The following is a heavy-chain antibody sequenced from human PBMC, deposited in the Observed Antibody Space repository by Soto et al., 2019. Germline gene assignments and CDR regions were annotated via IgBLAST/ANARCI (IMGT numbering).Heavy chain of an antibody. CDR1: GGSISSSSYY. D-gene: IGHD2-2*01. V-gene: IGHV4-39*01. Sequence: SETLSLTCTVSGGSISSSSYYWGWIRQPPGKGLEWIGSIYYSGSTYYNPSLKSRVTISVDTSKNQFSLKLSSVTAADTAVYYCAARSTSCYVCVDYWGQGTLVTVSS. CDR3: AARSTSCYVCVDY. J-gene: IGHJ4*02. CDR2: IYYSGST.